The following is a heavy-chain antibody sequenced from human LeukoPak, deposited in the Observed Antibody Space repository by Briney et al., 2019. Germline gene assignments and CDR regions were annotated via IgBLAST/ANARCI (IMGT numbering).Heavy chain of an antibody. CDR3: ARSLAVAGYSYYYYLDV. V-gene: IGHV4-59*01. D-gene: IGHD6-19*01. CDR1: AGSISGYY. J-gene: IGHJ6*03. Sequence: PSETLSLTCTVSAGSISGYYWSWIRQPPGKGLEWIAYIYSSGSSNYNPSLKSRVTISVDTSKNQFSLRLNSVTAADTAVYFCARSLAVAGYSYYYYLDVWGTGTTVAVSS. CDR2: IYSSGSS.